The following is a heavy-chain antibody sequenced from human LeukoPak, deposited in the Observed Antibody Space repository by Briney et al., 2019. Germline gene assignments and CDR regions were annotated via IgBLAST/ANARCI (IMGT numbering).Heavy chain of an antibody. J-gene: IGHJ4*02. CDR2: IKQDGSEK. CDR3: ARDGEVGATYFDY. Sequence: GGSLRLSCAASGFTFSSYWMSWVRQAPGKGLEWVANIKQDGSEKYYVDSVKGRFTISRDNSKNTLYLQMNSLRAEDTAVYYCARDGEVGATYFDYWGQGTLVTVSS. V-gene: IGHV3-7*01. CDR1: GFTFSSYW. D-gene: IGHD1-26*01.